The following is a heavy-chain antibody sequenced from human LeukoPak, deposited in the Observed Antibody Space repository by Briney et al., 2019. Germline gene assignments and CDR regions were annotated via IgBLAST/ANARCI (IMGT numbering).Heavy chain of an antibody. D-gene: IGHD4-23*01. CDR2: INHSGST. CDR3: ARGGGPDGGGNGFDY. V-gene: IGHV4-34*01. Sequence: SETLSLTCAVYGGSFSGYYWSWIRQPPGKGLEWIEEINHSGSTNYNPSLKSRVTISVDTSKNQFSLKLSSVTAADTAVYYCARGGGPDGGGNGFDYWGQGTLVTVSS. J-gene: IGHJ4*02. CDR1: GGSFSGYY.